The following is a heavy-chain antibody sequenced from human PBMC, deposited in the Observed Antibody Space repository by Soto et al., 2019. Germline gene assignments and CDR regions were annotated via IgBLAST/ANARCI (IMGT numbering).Heavy chain of an antibody. Sequence: QLQLQESGPGLVKPSETLSLTCSVSDDSINSDKYYWGWIRQPPEKGLEWIGSIYYRGNAYYNPSLQPRVTISPDKSTSPFSLKLNSVTAADSAVYFCARLEGLATISYYFDFWCPGALVTVSS. CDR3: ARLEGLATISYYFDF. CDR1: DDSINSDKYY. CDR2: IYYRGNA. J-gene: IGHJ4*02. D-gene: IGHD3-9*01. V-gene: IGHV4-39*01.